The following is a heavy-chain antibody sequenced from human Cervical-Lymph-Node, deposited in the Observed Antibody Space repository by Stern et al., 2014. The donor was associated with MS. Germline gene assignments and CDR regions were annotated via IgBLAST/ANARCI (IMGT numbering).Heavy chain of an antibody. Sequence: EVQLVGSGGVVVQPGGSLRRSCAASGLTFDDYTMHWVRQAPGKGLEWVSLISWDGGSTYYADSVMGRVTIYRDHIKHSLYLQMNSLRTEDTALYYCANPITMIVVAESSYFDYWGQGTLVTVSS. CDR1: GLTFDDYT. J-gene: IGHJ4*02. D-gene: IGHD3-22*01. V-gene: IGHV3-43*01. CDR3: ANPITMIVVAESSYFDY. CDR2: ISWDGGST.